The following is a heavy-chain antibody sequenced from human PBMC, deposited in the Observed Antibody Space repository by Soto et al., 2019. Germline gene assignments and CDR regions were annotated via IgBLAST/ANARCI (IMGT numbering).Heavy chain of an antibody. CDR1: GGSVSSGSYY. Sequence: SETLSLTCTVSGGSVSSGSYYWSWIWQPPGKGLEWIGYIYYSGSTNYNPSLKSRVTISVDTSKNQFSLKLSSVTAADTAVYYCARVGRIAAAGGHFDYWGQGTLVTVSS. CDR2: IYYSGST. V-gene: IGHV4-61*01. J-gene: IGHJ4*02. CDR3: ARVGRIAAAGGHFDY. D-gene: IGHD6-13*01.